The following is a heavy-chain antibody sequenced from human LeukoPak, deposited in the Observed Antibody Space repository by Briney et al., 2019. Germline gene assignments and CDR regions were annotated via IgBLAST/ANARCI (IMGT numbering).Heavy chain of an antibody. CDR2: ISGSGAST. CDR1: GFTFTNCA. V-gene: IGHV3-23*01. Sequence: LAGGSLRLSCAASGFTFTNCAMTWVRQAPGKGLEWVSSISGSGASTYYADSVRSRFTISRDNSKNTVYLQMNGLSVEDTALYYCAKDQSRVGASDPFDSWGQGTQVTVSS. CDR3: AKDQSRVGASDPFDS. D-gene: IGHD1-26*01. J-gene: IGHJ5*01.